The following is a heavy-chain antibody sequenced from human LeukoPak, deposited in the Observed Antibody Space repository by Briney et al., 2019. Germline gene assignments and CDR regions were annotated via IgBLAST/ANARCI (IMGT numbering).Heavy chain of an antibody. CDR1: GFTFSSYA. D-gene: IGHD5-12*01. V-gene: IGHV3-30*04. Sequence: GGSLRLSCAASGFTFSSYAMHWVRQAPGKGLEWVAVISYDGSNKYYADSVKGRFTISRDNSKNTLYLQMNSLRAEDTAVYYCARGLKWLRSSFGWFDPWGQGTLVTVSS. CDR2: ISYDGSNK. J-gene: IGHJ5*02. CDR3: ARGLKWLRSSFGWFDP.